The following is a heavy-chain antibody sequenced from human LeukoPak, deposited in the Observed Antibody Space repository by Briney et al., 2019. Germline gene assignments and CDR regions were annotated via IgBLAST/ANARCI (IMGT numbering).Heavy chain of an antibody. Sequence: GGSLRLSCAVSGFTFSSYWMSWVRQAPGKGLEWVANIKQDGSEKYYVDSVKGRFTISRDNAKNSLYLQMNSLRAEDTAVYYCARDGPILYHDYWGQGTLVTVSS. J-gene: IGHJ4*02. CDR3: ARDGPILYHDY. D-gene: IGHD2-2*02. V-gene: IGHV3-7*01. CDR2: IKQDGSEK. CDR1: GFTFSSYW.